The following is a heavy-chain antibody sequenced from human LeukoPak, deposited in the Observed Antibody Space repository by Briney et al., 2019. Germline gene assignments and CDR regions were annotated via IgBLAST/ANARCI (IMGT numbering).Heavy chain of an antibody. V-gene: IGHV3-30*18. J-gene: IGHJ4*02. CDR3: AKEARYYDSSGYIPDY. D-gene: IGHD3-22*01. CDR2: ISYDGSNK. CDR1: GFTFSSYG. Sequence: GGSLRLSCAASGFTFSSYGMHWVRQAPGKGLEWVAVISYDGSNKYYADSVKGRFTISRDNSKNTLYLQMNSLRAEDTAVYYCAKEARYYDSSGYIPDYWGQGTLVTVSP.